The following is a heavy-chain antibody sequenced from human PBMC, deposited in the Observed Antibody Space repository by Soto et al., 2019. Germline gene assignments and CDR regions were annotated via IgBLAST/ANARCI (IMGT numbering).Heavy chain of an antibody. CDR2: ISSSGST. CDR3: ATVRRARHRTFYFDP. V-gene: IGHV4-59*01. D-gene: IGHD2-8*01. Sequence: ASETLSLTCTASSGSISSNYWCWIRQPPGKGLEWIGYISSSGSTSYNASLQRRVSISVDTSRSQISLRLTSVTAADTAVYYCATVRRARHRTFYFDPWGRGTLVTVSS. CDR1: SGSISSNY. J-gene: IGHJ5*02.